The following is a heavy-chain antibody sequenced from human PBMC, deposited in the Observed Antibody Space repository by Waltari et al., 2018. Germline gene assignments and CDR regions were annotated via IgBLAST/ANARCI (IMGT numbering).Heavy chain of an antibody. Sequence: EVQLLESGGDLVQPGGSLRISCAASGFTFKRNAMRWVRQAPGKGLEWVSAITDSGGSTWYADSVKVRFTLSRDNSMNTLYLQMKSLRVDDTAIYYCAKGRSDSRPYHFDFWGQGTLITVSS. CDR2: ITDSGGST. D-gene: IGHD6-25*01. CDR1: GFTFKRNA. J-gene: IGHJ4*02. V-gene: IGHV3-23*01. CDR3: AKGRSDSRPYHFDF.